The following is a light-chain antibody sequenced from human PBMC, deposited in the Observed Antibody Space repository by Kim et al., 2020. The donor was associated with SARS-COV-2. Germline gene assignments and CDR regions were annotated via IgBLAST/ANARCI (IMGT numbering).Light chain of an antibody. CDR1: QSVSSSY. CDR2: DAS. Sequence: EIVLTQSPGTLSLSPGERATLSCRASQSVSSSYLAWYQQKPGQAPSLLIYDASSRATGIPDRFSGSGSGTDFTLTISRLEPEDFAVYYCQQYGSSLLTFGGGTKVDIK. V-gene: IGKV3-20*01. CDR3: QQYGSSLLT. J-gene: IGKJ4*01.